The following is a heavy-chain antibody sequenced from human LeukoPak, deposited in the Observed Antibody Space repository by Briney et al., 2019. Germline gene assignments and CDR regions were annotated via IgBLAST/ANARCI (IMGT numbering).Heavy chain of an antibody. J-gene: IGHJ4*02. CDR2: ISKSSTYI. CDR1: GFTFSNYS. D-gene: IGHD4/OR15-4a*01. Sequence: GGSLRLSYAASGFTFSNYSMNWVRQAPGQGPEWISSISKSSTYIYYADSVKGRFTISRDNAKNSLYLQMNSLTVEDTGVYYCARDGAEDYGIDYWGRGTLVTVSS. V-gene: IGHV3-21*06. CDR3: ARDGAEDYGIDY.